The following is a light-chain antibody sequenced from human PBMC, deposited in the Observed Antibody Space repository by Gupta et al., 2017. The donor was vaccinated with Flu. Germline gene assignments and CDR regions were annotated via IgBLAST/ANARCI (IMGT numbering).Light chain of an antibody. CDR3: QQADSFPIT. V-gene: IGKV1-12*01. Sequence: DIQMTQSPSSVSASVGDRVTVTCRASQVIYSQLGWYQQKPGKAPKLLIYPASTLQSGVPSRFSGSVSETDFTLTITSLQPEDAATYYCQQADSFPITFGGGSKVEIK. CDR1: QVIYSQ. CDR2: PAS. J-gene: IGKJ4*01.